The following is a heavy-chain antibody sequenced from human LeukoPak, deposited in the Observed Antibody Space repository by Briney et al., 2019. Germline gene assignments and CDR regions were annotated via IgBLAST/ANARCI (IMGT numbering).Heavy chain of an antibody. V-gene: IGHV1-69*04. Sequence: ASVKVSCKASGGTFSSYAISWVRQAPGQGLEWMGRIIPILGIANYAQKFQGRVTITADKSTSTAYMELSSLRSEDTAVYYCARHEGLIGKSSSWHWFDPWGQGTLVTVSS. CDR1: GGTFSSYA. J-gene: IGHJ5*02. CDR2: IIPILGIA. CDR3: ARHEGLIGKSSSWHWFDP. D-gene: IGHD6-13*01.